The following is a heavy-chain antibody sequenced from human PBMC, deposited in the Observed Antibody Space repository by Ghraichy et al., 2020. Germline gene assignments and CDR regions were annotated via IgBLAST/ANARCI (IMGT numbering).Heavy chain of an antibody. D-gene: IGHD2-15*01. CDR1: GFTFSSYS. Sequence: LSLTCAASGFTFSSYSMNWVRQAPGKGLEWVLYISSSSSTIYYADSVKGRFTISRDNAKNSLYLQMNSLRDEDTAVYYCARVVVFSPTVVVVAATHYYYYYYMDVWGKGTTVTVSS. J-gene: IGHJ6*03. V-gene: IGHV3-48*02. CDR2: ISSSSSTI. CDR3: ARVVVFSPTVVVVAATHYYYYYYMDV.